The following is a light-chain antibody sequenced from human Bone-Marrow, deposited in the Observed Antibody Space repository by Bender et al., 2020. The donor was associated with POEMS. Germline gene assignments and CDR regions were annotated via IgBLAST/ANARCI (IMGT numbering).Light chain of an antibody. CDR1: SSNVGQNF. CDR3: ATWDSRVSALL. Sequence: QSVLTQPPSVSAAPGQKVTISCSGSSSNVGQNFVSWYQHLPGTAPKLVIYDDEKRPSGIPGRFSGSKSGTSATLGISGLQTGDEAAYYCATWDSRVSALLFGGGTKVTVL. V-gene: IGLV1-51*01. CDR2: DDE. J-gene: IGLJ2*01.